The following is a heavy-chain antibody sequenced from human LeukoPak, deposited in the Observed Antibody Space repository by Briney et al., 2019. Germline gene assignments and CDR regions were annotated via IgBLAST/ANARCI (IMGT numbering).Heavy chain of an antibody. D-gene: IGHD6-19*01. V-gene: IGHV3-23*01. CDR3: AKGSGLYV. Sequence: PGRSLRLYCAASGFTFSSSSMSWVRQAPGKGLEWVSVISGSGGSTDYADSVKGRFTISRDNSKNTLYLQMNSLRAEDTAVYYCAKGSGLYVWGQGTLVTVSS. CDR2: ISGSGGST. J-gene: IGHJ4*02. CDR1: GFTFSSSS.